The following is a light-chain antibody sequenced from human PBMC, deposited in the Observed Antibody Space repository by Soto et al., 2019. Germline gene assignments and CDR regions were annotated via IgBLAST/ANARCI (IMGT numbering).Light chain of an antibody. Sequence: EIVLTQSPGTLSLSPGERATLSCRASQSVSGRLAWYQQKPGQAPRLLISGASSRATGIPDRFSGSGSGTDFTLTISRLEPEDFALYYCQQYVTSAITFGQGTRLEIK. J-gene: IGKJ5*01. CDR3: QQYVTSAIT. V-gene: IGKV3-20*01. CDR2: GAS. CDR1: QSVSGR.